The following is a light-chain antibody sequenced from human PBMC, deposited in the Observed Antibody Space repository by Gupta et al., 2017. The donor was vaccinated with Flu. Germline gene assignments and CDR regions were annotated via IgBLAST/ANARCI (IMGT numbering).Light chain of an antibody. J-gene: IGKJ4*01. V-gene: IGKV2-28*01. CDR2: LGS. CDR1: QSLLHSNGYNY. Sequence: EIMMTQSPLSLPVTPGEAASISCRSSQSLLHSNGYNYLNWYLQKPGQSPQLLISLGSNRASGVPDRFSGSGSGTDFTLKISRVEAEDVGVYYCIQHLQTVTFGGGTKVEIK. CDR3: IQHLQTVT.